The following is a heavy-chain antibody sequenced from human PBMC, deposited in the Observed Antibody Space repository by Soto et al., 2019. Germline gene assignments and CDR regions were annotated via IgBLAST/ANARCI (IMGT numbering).Heavy chain of an antibody. Sequence: GGSLRLSCAGSGIRLSDYAISWVRQAPGKGLEWVASISGDGISTYYGESVEGRFTLSRDNSKNTVSLTMTNVRAGDTAVYYCATVIIFLMTFVTWGRGTQVTLFS. J-gene: IGHJ5*01. V-gene: IGHV3-23*01. D-gene: IGHD3-16*01. CDR1: GIRLSDYA. CDR3: ATVIIFLMTFVT. CDR2: ISGDGIST.